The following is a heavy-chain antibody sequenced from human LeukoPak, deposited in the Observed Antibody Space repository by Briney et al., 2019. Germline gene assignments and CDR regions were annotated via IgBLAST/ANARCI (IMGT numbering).Heavy chain of an antibody. CDR1: GDTISSNY. CDR3: ARDESFYGSGRYY. J-gene: IGHJ4*02. V-gene: IGHV3-53*01. Sequence: ESLRLSCTVSGDTISSNYKSWGCQAPAPGLDLVSVIYSGGSTYYADSVKGRFTISRDNSKNTLYLQMNSLRAEDTAVYYCARDESFYGSGRYYWGQGTLVTVSS. CDR2: IYSGGST. D-gene: IGHD3-10*01.